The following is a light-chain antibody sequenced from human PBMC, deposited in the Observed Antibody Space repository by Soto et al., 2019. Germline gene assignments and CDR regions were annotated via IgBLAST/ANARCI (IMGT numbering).Light chain of an antibody. Sequence: DIVMTQSPDSLAVSLGERATINCKSSQSVLYSSNNKNYLAWYQQKPGQPPKLLIYWASTRESGVPDRFSGSGSGTDFTLTISSLQAEDVAVYYCHQYSSTPITFGQGTRLEIK. CDR2: WAS. CDR1: QSVLYSSNNKNY. V-gene: IGKV4-1*01. J-gene: IGKJ5*01. CDR3: HQYSSTPIT.